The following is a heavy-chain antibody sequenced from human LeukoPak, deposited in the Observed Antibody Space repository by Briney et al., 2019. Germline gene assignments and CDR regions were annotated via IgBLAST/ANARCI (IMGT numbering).Heavy chain of an antibody. J-gene: IGHJ4*02. D-gene: IGHD4-17*01. CDR1: GGSISSSSYY. Sequence: TSETLSLTCTVSGGSISSSSYYWGWIRQPPGKGLEWIGSIYYSGSTYYNPSLKSRVTISVDTSKNQFSLKLSSVTAADTAVYYCARPDGHDYEDYWGQGTLVTVSS. CDR3: ARPDGHDYEDY. V-gene: IGHV4-39*01. CDR2: IYYSGST.